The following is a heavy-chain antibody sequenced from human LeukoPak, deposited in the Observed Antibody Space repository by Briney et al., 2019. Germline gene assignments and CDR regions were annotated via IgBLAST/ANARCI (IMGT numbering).Heavy chain of an antibody. CDR3: ARYYSSSWSPDAFDI. CDR1: GFSFSSYN. V-gene: IGHV3-48*04. Sequence: GGSLRLSCAASGFSFSSYNMNWVRQAPGKGLEWVSYISSSGSTIYYADSVKGRFTISRDNAKNSLYLQMNSLRAEDTAVYYCARYYSSSWSPDAFDIWGQGTMVTVSS. J-gene: IGHJ3*02. D-gene: IGHD6-13*01. CDR2: ISSSGSTI.